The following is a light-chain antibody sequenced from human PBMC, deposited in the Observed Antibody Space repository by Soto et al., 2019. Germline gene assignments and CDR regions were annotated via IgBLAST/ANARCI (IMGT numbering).Light chain of an antibody. CDR3: SSFTSIGAVI. J-gene: IGLJ2*01. CDR2: EVN. V-gene: IGLV2-14*01. Sequence: QSVLTQPASVSGSPGQSSTISCTGTDNDIGSYLYVSWFQQHPGKAPKVVIFEVNNRPAGISDRFSGSKSGNTASLTISGLQPEDEANYFCSSFTSIGAVIFGGGPTVTVL. CDR1: DNDIGSYLY.